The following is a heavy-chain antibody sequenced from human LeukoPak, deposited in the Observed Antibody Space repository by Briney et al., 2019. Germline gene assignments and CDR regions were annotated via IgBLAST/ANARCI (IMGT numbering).Heavy chain of an antibody. D-gene: IGHD2-8*01. Sequence: SETLSLTCTVSGGSISSSSYYWGWIRQPPGKGLEWIGSIYYSGSTYYNPSLKSRVTISVDTSKNQFSLKLSSVTAADTAVYYRARDLCTNGVCMNFDYWGQGTLVTVSS. V-gene: IGHV4-39*07. CDR1: GGSISSSSYY. CDR3: ARDLCTNGVCMNFDY. CDR2: IYYSGST. J-gene: IGHJ4*02.